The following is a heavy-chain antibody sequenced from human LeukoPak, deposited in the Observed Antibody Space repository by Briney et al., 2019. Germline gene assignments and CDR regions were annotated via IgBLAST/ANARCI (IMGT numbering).Heavy chain of an antibody. CDR1: GFTFSNYS. Sequence: PGGSLRLSCAASGFTFSNYSMNWVRQAPGEGLEWVSYISRSSTTIYYADSVKGRFTISRDNAKKSLYPQMNSLRAEDTAVYYCANSPYSSSLLDYWGHGTLVTVFS. J-gene: IGHJ4*01. CDR2: ISRSSTTI. D-gene: IGHD6-13*01. V-gene: IGHV3-48*01. CDR3: ANSPYSSSLLDY.